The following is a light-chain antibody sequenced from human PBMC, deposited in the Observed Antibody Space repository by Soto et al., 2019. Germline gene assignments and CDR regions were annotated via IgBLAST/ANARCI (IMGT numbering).Light chain of an antibody. V-gene: IGKV2-28*01. CDR1: QSLLSSNGNNY. CDR2: LGS. J-gene: IGKJ4*01. CDR3: MQGLTTPLT. Sequence: DIVLTQSPLSLPVTPGEPASISCRSSQSLLSSNGNNYLDWYLQKPGQSPQVLIYLGSNRASRVPDRFSGSGSGTDFTLKISRVEAEDVGVYYCMQGLTTPLTFGGGTKVEIK.